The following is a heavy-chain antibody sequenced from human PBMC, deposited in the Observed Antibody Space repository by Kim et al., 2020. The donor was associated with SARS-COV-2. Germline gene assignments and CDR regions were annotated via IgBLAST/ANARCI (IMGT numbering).Heavy chain of an antibody. D-gene: IGHD6-19*01. J-gene: IGHJ4*02. V-gene: IGHV3-53*01. CDR3: ARSIAVAGTGYFDY. Sequence: DPVKDRCTIHRDNAKNTLYLQMNSRRAADTAVYYCARSIAVAGTGYFDYWGQGTLVTVSS.